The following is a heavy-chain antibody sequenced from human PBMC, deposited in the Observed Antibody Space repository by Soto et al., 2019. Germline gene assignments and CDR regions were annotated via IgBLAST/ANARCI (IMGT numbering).Heavy chain of an antibody. V-gene: IGHV1-18*01. D-gene: IGHD6-19*01. CDR3: AREQAVRTVSGAHYCDY. Sequence: QVQLVQSGTEVKKPGASVKVTCKPSGYSFTSFGISWMRQAPGQGLEWLGWVSPYNGNTYCAQSLQGRFTMTTDTARGTVYMELTGLTINDTAISYCAREQAVRTVSGAHYCDYWGLGTLVAVS. CDR2: VSPYNGNT. CDR1: GYSFTSFG. J-gene: IGHJ4*02.